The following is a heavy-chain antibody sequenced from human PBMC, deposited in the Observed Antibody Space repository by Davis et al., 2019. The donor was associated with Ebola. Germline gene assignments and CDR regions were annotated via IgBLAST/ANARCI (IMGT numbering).Heavy chain of an antibody. CDR2: IRYDGSNK. CDR3: ARAGTSITSCYTNY. CDR1: GFTFSSYG. V-gene: IGHV3-30*02. D-gene: IGHD2-2*02. J-gene: IGHJ4*02. Sequence: GESLKISCAASGFTFSSYGMHWVRQAPGKGLEWVAFIRYDGSNKYYADSVKGRFTISRDNAKNSLFLQMNSLRAEDTAVYYCARAGTSITSCYTNYWGQGTLVTVSS.